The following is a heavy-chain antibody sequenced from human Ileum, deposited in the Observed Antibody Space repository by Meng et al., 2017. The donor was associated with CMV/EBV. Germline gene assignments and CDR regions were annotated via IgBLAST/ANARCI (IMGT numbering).Heavy chain of an antibody. CDR2: TNYRSTWSY. CDR1: GDSVSNNFAT. D-gene: IGHD6-13*01. V-gene: IGHV6-1*02. CDR3: VGFNSRTLDP. J-gene: IGHJ5*02. Sequence: QLQQSGPGLVKPPRTLPLTAALSGDSVSNNFATWNWIRQFPSSGLVWLGRTNYRSTWSYDYALSVKGRIAISADTSKNQCSLKLTSVTAADTAVYYCVGFNSRTLDPWGQGTLVTVSS.